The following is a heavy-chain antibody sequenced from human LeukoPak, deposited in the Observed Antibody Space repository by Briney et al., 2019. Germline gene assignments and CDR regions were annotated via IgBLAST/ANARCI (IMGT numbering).Heavy chain of an antibody. D-gene: IGHD3-10*01. Sequence: GGSLRLSCAASGFTFNTYAMSWVRQAPGKGLVWVSRANSDGSSTSYADSVKGRFAISRDNAKNTLYLQMNSLRVEDTAVYYCAGGDSGFGYWGQGTLVTVSS. V-gene: IGHV3-74*01. CDR3: AGGDSGFGY. J-gene: IGHJ4*02. CDR2: ANSDGSST. CDR1: GFTFNTYA.